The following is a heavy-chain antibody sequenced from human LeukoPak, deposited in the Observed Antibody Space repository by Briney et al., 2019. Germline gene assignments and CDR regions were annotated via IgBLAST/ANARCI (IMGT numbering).Heavy chain of an antibody. CDR2: ISAYNGNT. CDR1: GYTFTSYG. Sequence: ASVKVSCKASGYTFTSYGISWVRQAPGQGLEWMGWISAYNGNTNYAQKLQGRVTMTTDTSTSTAYMELRSLRSDDTAVYYCARDPPYGSGSTPIYYYYGMDVWGQGTTVTVSS. D-gene: IGHD3-10*01. V-gene: IGHV1-18*01. CDR3: ARDPPYGSGSTPIYYYYGMDV. J-gene: IGHJ6*02.